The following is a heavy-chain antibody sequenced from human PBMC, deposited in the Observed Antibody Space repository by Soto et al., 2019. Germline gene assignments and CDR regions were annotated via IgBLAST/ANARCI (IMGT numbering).Heavy chain of an antibody. CDR3: VKDGGTGKYYDY. J-gene: IGHJ4*02. CDR2: IAYDGRNR. V-gene: IGHV3-30*18. D-gene: IGHD2-8*02. CDR1: GFTFNIDG. Sequence: VQLVESGGGVVQPGRSLRLSCAASGFTFNIDGMHWVRQAPGKGLEWVSVIAYDGRNRYYADSVKGRVTISRDNAKNPLYLQMNSLRPEDTAVYYCVKDGGTGKYYDYWGQGTLVTVSS.